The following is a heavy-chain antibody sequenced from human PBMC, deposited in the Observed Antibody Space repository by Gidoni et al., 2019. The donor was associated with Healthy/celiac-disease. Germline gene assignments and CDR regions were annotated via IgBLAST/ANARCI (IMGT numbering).Heavy chain of an antibody. CDR3: ARVVVVVAAKRGWFDP. D-gene: IGHD2-15*01. Sequence: EVQLVESGGGLVQPGGSLRLTCAASGFTFSSYWMSWVRQAPGTGLEWVANIKQEGSEKYYVDSVKGRFTISRDNAKNSLYLQMNSLRAEDTAVDYCARVVVVVAAKRGWFDPWGQGTLVTVSS. J-gene: IGHJ5*02. CDR2: IKQEGSEK. CDR1: GFTFSSYW. V-gene: IGHV3-7*01.